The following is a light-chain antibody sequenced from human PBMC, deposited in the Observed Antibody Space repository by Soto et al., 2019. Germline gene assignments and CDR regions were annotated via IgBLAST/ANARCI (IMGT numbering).Light chain of an antibody. CDR1: QSVSSSY. CDR2: SAS. Sequence: EIVLTQSPGTLSLSPWERATLFCRASQSVSSSYLAWYQQNPGQAPRPLIDSASSNAIGIQDRFSGSGSGEDFTLTISRLEPEDCAVYYCQRYCSSPWTFGQGPKVEI. CDR3: QRYCSSPWT. V-gene: IGKV3-20*01. J-gene: IGKJ1*01.